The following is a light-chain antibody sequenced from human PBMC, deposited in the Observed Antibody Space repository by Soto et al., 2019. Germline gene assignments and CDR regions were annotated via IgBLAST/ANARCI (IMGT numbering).Light chain of an antibody. CDR3: CSYAGSYTFVV. J-gene: IGLJ2*01. CDR2: EVN. V-gene: IGLV2-11*01. Sequence: QSALTQPASLSGSPGQSITISCTGTSSDIGAYDYVSWFQQHPGKAPKLMISEVNNRPSGVPDRFSGSKSGNTASLTISGLQAEDEADYYCCSYAGSYTFVVFGGGTKVTVL. CDR1: SSDIGAYDY.